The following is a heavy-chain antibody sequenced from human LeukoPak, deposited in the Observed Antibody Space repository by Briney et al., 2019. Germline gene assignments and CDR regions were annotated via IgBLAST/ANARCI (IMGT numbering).Heavy chain of an antibody. CDR2: ITGPSSSSKI. CDR3: ARVNSVNLSDY. V-gene: IGHV3-48*01. D-gene: IGHD5/OR15-5a*01. J-gene: IGHJ4*02. Sequence: GGSLRLSCEASGFTFSRDGVNWVRQAPGKGLEWIAHITGPSSSSKIYYADSVKGRFTISRDNVKGALYLQMSSLRVEDTAVYYCARVNSVNLSDYWGKGTLVTVSS. CDR1: GFTFSRDG.